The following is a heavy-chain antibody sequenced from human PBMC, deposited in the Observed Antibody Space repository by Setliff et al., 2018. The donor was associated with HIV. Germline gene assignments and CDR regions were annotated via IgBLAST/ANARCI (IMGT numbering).Heavy chain of an antibody. CDR1: GYTFTGYY. CDR3: ARTASVTMIRGSLRP. J-gene: IGHJ5*02. D-gene: IGHD3-10*01. CDR2: INPNSGGT. Sequence: GASVKVSCKASGYTFTGYYMHWVRQAPGQGLEWMGWINPNSGGTNYAQKFQGRVTMTRDTSISTAYMELSRLRSDDTAVYYCARTASVTMIRGSLRPWGQGTLVTVSS. V-gene: IGHV1-2*02.